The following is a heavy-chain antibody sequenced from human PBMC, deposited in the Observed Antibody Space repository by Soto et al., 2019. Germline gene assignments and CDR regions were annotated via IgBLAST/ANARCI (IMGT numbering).Heavy chain of an antibody. CDR2: ISDDGSNQ. CDR1: GFTFKSFA. J-gene: IGHJ4*02. D-gene: IGHD1-26*01. CDR3: AKDLYSGSYSSYYFHH. Sequence: PGGSLRLSCAASGFTFKSFAMHWVRQAPGKGLEWVAFISDDGSNQYFADSVTGRCTISRDNSENTVSLQIDSLRPGDMAVYYCAKDLYSGSYSSYYFHHWGQGILVTVSS. V-gene: IGHV3-30*18.